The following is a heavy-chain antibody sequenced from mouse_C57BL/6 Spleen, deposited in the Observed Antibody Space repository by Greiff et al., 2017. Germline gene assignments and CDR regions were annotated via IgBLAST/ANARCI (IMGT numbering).Heavy chain of an antibody. CDR2: IDPEDGDT. D-gene: IGHD1-1*01. Sequence: VQLQQSGAELVRPGASVKLSCTASGFNIKDYYMHWVKQRPEQGLEWIGRIDPEDGDTEYAPKFPGKATMTADPSSNTAYLQLSSLTSEDTAVYYCTTDYGSSYYFDYWGQGTTLTVSS. J-gene: IGHJ2*01. CDR3: TTDYGSSYYFDY. V-gene: IGHV14-1*01. CDR1: GFNIKDYY.